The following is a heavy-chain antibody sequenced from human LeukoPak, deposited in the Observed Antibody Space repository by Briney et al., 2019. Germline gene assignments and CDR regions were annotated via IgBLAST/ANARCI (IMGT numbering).Heavy chain of an antibody. J-gene: IGHJ6*02. CDR3: ARGKYSSSWYPHYYGMDV. V-gene: IGHV4-31*03. Sequence: SETLSLTCTVSGGSISSGSYYWSWIRQHPGKGLEWIGYIHYSGDTYYNPSLKSRVTISVDTSKNQFSLKLSSVTAADTAVYYCARGKYSSSWYPHYYGMDVWGQGTTVTVSS. D-gene: IGHD6-13*01. CDR2: IHYSGDT. CDR1: GGSISSGSYY.